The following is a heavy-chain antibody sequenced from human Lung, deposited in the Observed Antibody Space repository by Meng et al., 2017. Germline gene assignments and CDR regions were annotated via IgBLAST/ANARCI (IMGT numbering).Heavy chain of an antibody. CDR2: INHSGRT. CDR1: RGSFSDYY. J-gene: IGHJ4*02. V-gene: IGHV4-34*01. Sequence: QEQRQQWGAGVFRPSETRSLSRCVSRGSFSDYYWSWLRQPPGKGLEWIGEINHSGRTNYNPSLESRAIISVDTSQNNLSLKLSSVTAADSAVYYCARGPTTMAHDFDYWGQGTLVTVSS. D-gene: IGHD4-11*01. CDR3: ARGPTTMAHDFDY.